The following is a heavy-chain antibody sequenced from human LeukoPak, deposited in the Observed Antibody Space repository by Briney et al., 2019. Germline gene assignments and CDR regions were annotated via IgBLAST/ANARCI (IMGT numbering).Heavy chain of an antibody. CDR1: GGSISSYY. V-gene: IGHV4-59*01. CDR2: IHYSGST. D-gene: IGHD3-10*01. J-gene: IGHJ5*02. Sequence: PSETLSLTCTVSGGSISSYYWSWIRQPPGKGLEWIGYIHYSGSTNYKASLKSRVSISVDTSKNQFSLKLSSVTAADTAVYYCARDHYYGSGSYSWFDPWGQGTLVTVSS. CDR3: ARDHYYGSGSYSWFDP.